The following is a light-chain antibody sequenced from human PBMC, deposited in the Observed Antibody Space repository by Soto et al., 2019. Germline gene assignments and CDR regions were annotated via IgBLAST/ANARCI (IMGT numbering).Light chain of an antibody. CDR2: AAS. V-gene: IGKV3-15*01. CDR3: QQYNNWPPWWT. CDR1: QSVSSN. J-gene: IGKJ1*01. Sequence: EIVMTQSPVTLSVSPGERATLSCRASQSVSSNLAWYQRKPGQAPRLLIYAASTRATGIPARFSGSGSGTEFTLTISSLQSEDFAVYYCQQYNNWPPWWTFGQGTKVEIK.